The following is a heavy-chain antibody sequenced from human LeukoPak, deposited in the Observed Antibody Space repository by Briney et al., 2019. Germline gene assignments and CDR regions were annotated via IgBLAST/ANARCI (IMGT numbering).Heavy chain of an antibody. CDR1: GGSISSGSDY. CDR3: ARVNYDSSLKGYYYMDV. J-gene: IGHJ6*03. V-gene: IGHV4-61*02. CDR2: IYTSGST. D-gene: IGHD3-22*01. Sequence: PSETLSLTCTVSGGSISSGSDYWSWIRQPAGKGLEWIGRIYTSGSTNYNPSLKSRVTISVDTSKNQFSLKLWSVPAADTAVYYCARVNYDSSLKGYYYMDVWAKGTTVSVSS.